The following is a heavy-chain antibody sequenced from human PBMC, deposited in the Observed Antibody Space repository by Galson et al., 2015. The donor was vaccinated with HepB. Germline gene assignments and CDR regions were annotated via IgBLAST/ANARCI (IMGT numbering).Heavy chain of an antibody. D-gene: IGHD5-24*01. CDR3: ARIRRLQLQEALDV. CDR2: ISAYSGDT. Sequence: QSGAEVKKPGTSVKVSCKASGYTFTGYAISWVRQAPGQGLEYMGWISAYSGDTNYAQNLQGRVTMTTDAPTSTAYMELRSLRSDDTAVYYCARIRRLQLQEALDVWGQGTTVTVSS. J-gene: IGHJ6*02. V-gene: IGHV1-18*01. CDR1: GYTFTGYA.